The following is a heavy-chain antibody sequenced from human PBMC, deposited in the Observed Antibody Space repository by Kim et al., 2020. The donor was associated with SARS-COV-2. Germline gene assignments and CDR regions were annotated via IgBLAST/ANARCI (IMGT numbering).Heavy chain of an antibody. V-gene: IGHV3-73*01. CDR3: TRIPGYSSRFWDDFDI. J-gene: IGHJ3*02. D-gene: IGHD6-13*01. CDR1: GFTFSDSP. Sequence: GGSLRLSCAASGFTFSDSPMHWVRQASGKGLEWVGRIRTKVNSYATAYVVSVKGRFTISRDDSKSTAYLQMNSLKTEDTAVYYCTRIPGYSSRFWDDFDIWGQGTMVTVSS. CDR2: IRTKVNSYAT.